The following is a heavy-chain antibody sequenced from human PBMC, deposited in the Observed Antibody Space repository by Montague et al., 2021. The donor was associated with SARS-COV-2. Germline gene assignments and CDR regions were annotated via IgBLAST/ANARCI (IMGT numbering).Heavy chain of an antibody. J-gene: IGHJ3*02. CDR1: GFTFSSYG. CDR2: IWYDGSNK. V-gene: IGHV3-33*01. CDR3: ARDGITMIVESAFDI. Sequence: SLRLSCAASGFTFSSYGMHWVRQAPGKGLEWAAVIWYDGSNKYYADSVKGRFTISRDNSKNTLYLQMNSLRAEDTAVYYCARDGITMIVESAFDIWGQGTMVTVSS. D-gene: IGHD3-22*01.